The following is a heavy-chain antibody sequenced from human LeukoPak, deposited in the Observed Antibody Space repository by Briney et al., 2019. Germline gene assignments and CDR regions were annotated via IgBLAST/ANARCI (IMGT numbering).Heavy chain of an antibody. CDR3: ATVSISTGDY. D-gene: IGHD1-1*01. V-gene: IGHV3-15*01. Sequence: GGSLRLSCEASGFTFCNAWMSWVRQAPGKGLEWVGRIKSKTDGGTTDYAAPVKGRFTIPRDDTKDMLYLQMNNPKTDDTAVYYCATVSISTGDYWGQGTRVTVSS. J-gene: IGHJ4*02. CDR1: GFTFCNAW. CDR2: IKSKTDGGTT.